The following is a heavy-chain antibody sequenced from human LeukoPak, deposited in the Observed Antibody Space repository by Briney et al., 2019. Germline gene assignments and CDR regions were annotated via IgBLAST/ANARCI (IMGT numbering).Heavy chain of an antibody. J-gene: IGHJ4*02. D-gene: IGHD3/OR15-3a*01. CDR3: ARMDLGRNYFDY. Sequence: ASVKVSCKASEYTFTGYYMHWVRQAPGQGLEWMGWINPNSGGTNYAQKFQGRVTMTRDTSISTAYMELSRLRSDDTAVYYCARMDLGRNYFDYWGQGTLVTVSS. CDR2: INPNSGGT. V-gene: IGHV1-2*02. CDR1: EYTFTGYY.